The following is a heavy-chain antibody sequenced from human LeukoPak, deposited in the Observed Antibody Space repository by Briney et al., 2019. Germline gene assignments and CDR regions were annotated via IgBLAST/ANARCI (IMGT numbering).Heavy chain of an antibody. CDR2: INTGSTYT. CDR1: GFTFSDYY. Sequence: PGGSLRLSCAASGFTFSDYYMTWIRQAPGKGLEWLSYINTGSTYTNYANSVKGRFTISRDNAKNSLYLQLNSLRAEDTAVYYCTREDTWYFDLWGRCTLVTVSS. V-gene: IGHV3-11*05. CDR3: TREDTWYFDL. J-gene: IGHJ2*01.